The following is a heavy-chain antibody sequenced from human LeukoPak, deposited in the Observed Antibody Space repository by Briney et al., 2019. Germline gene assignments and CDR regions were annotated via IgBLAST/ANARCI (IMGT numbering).Heavy chain of an antibody. D-gene: IGHD3-22*01. CDR1: GGSISSSNW. J-gene: IGHJ4*02. Sequence: PSETLSLTCAVSGGSISSSNWWSWVRQPPGKGLEWIGEIYHSGSTNYNPSLKSRVTISVDKSEDQFSLKLSPVTAADTAVFYCARSSGYYYDSSGYNLPPDYWGQGTLVTVSS. CDR2: IYHSGST. CDR3: ARSSGYYYDSSGYNLPPDY. V-gene: IGHV4-4*02.